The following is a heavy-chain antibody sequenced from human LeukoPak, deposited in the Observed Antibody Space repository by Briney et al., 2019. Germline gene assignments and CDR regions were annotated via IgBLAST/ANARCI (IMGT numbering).Heavy chain of an antibody. V-gene: IGHV3-21*05. CDR3: ARGVVDWYFDF. J-gene: IGHJ2*01. CDR1: GFTFSSYS. Sequence: GGSLRLSCAASGFTFSSYSMNWVRQAPGKGLELVAYITSSDSDTDYVDSVKGRFIVSRDNTKKSIYLQMNNLRPEDTAVYYCARGVVDWYFDFWGRGTLVIVSS. CDR2: ITSSDSDT. D-gene: IGHD2-2*01.